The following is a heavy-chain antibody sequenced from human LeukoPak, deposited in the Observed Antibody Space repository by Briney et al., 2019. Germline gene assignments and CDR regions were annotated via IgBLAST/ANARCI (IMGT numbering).Heavy chain of an antibody. CDR3: ARERYSSSWDAGFDY. CDR1: GFTFSSYW. Sequence: PGGSLRLSCAASGFTFSSYWMSWVRQAPGKGLEWVANIKQDGSEKYYVDSVKGRFTISRDNAKNSLYLQMNSLRAEDTAVYYCARERYSSSWDAGFDYWGQGTLVTVSS. J-gene: IGHJ4*02. D-gene: IGHD6-13*01. CDR2: IKQDGSEK. V-gene: IGHV3-7*01.